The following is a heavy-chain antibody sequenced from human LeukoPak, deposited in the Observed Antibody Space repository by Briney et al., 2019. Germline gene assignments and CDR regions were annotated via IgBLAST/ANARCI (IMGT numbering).Heavy chain of an antibody. Sequence: GGSLRLSCAASGFTFSDYYMTWIRQAPGRGLEWISYINGSSSDTKYADSVKGRFTISRDNAKNSVYLLMNSLRAEDTAVYYCARRGTTYCTVDSCHPNWFDPGAREPWSPSPQ. V-gene: IGHV3-11*03. CDR1: GFTFSDYY. J-gene: IGHJ5*02. D-gene: IGHD2-15*01. CDR2: INGSSSDT. CDR3: ARRGTTYCTVDSCHPNWFDP.